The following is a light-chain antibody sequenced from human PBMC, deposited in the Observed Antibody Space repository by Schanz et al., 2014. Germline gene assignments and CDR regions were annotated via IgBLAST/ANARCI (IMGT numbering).Light chain of an antibody. J-gene: IGLJ1*01. CDR1: SSDVGSYNR. Sequence: QSALTQPPSVSGSPGQSVTISCTGTSSDVGSYNRVSWYQQPPGTAPKLMIYDVSTRPSGVPDRFSGSRSGNTASLTISGLQAEDEADYYCSSYADSSTLFGPGTKLTVL. CDR2: DVS. CDR3: SSYADSSTL. V-gene: IGLV2-18*02.